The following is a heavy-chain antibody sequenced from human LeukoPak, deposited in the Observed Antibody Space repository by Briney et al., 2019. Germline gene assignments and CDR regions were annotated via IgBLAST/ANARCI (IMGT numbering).Heavy chain of an antibody. CDR3: ARPRGATDWYFDL. CDR1: GFTFSSYS. V-gene: IGHV3-21*04. Sequence: PGGSLRLSCAASGFTFSSYSMNWVRQAPGKGLEWVSSISSSSSYIYYTDSVKGRFTISRDNAKKPLYLQMNSLRAEDTALYYCARPRGATDWYFDLWGRGTLVTVSS. D-gene: IGHD1-26*01. CDR2: ISSSSSYI. J-gene: IGHJ2*01.